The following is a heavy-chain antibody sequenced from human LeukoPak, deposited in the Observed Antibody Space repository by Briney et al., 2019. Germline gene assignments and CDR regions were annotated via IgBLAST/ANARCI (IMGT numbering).Heavy chain of an antibody. CDR1: GFTFSSYA. CDR3: ARDRADDSSGYVDAFDI. CDR2: ISYDGSNK. V-gene: IGHV3-30*04. Sequence: PGGSLRLSCAVSGFTFSSYAMHWVRQAPGKGLEWVAVISYDGSNKYYADSVKGRFTISRDNSKNTLYLKMNSLRAEDTAVYYCARDRADDSSGYVDAFDIWGQGTMVTVSS. D-gene: IGHD3-22*01. J-gene: IGHJ3*02.